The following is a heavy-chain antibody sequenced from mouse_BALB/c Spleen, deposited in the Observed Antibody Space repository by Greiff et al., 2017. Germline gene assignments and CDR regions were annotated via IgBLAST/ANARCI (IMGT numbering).Heavy chain of an antibody. D-gene: IGHD2-4*01. CDR2: INPSTGYT. CDR3: ARPGYDYDY. Sequence: QVQLQQSGAELAKPGASVKMSCKASGYTFTSYWMHWVKQRPGQGLEWIGYINPSTGYTEYNQKFKDKATLTADKSSSTAYMQLSSLTSEDSAVYYCARPGYDYDYWGQGTLVTVSA. CDR1: GYTFTSYW. V-gene: IGHV1-7*01. J-gene: IGHJ3*01.